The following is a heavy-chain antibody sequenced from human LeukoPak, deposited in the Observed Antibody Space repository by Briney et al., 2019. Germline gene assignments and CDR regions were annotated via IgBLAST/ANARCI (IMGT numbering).Heavy chain of an antibody. V-gene: IGHV4-31*03. CDR2: IYYSGST. CDR3: ARARGYCSSTSCYTDYYYYYMDV. J-gene: IGHJ6*03. CDR1: GGSISSGGYY. D-gene: IGHD2-2*02. Sequence: SETLSLTCTVSGGSISSGGYYWSWIRQHPGKGLEWIGYIYYSGSTYYNPSLKSRVTISVDTSKNQFSLKLSSVTAADTAVYYCARARGYCSSTSCYTDYYYYYMDVWGKGTTVTVS.